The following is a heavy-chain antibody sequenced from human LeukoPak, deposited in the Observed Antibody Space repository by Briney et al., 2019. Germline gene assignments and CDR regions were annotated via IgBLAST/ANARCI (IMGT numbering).Heavy chain of an antibody. D-gene: IGHD3-9*01. CDR1: GYTFTGYY. CDR3: ARRDHKYYDILTGYYSGPYYFDY. Sequence: ASVKVSCKASGYTFTGYYMHWVRQAPGQGLEWMGWINPNSGGTNYAQKFQGRVTMTRDTSISTAYMELSRLRSDDTAVYYCARRDHKYYDILTGYYSGPYYFDYWGQGTLVTVSS. CDR2: INPNSGGT. J-gene: IGHJ4*02. V-gene: IGHV1-2*02.